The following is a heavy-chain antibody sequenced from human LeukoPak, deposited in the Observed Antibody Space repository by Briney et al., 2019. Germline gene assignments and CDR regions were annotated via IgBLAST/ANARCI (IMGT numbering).Heavy chain of an antibody. D-gene: IGHD6-19*01. Sequence: ASVKVSCKASGYTFTGYYMHWVRQAPGQGLEWMGWINPNSGGTNYAQKFQGRVTMTRDTSISTAYMELSRLRSDDTAVYYCARAPSSGWSGNWFDPWGRGTLVTVSS. CDR1: GYTFTGYY. CDR2: INPNSGGT. J-gene: IGHJ5*02. CDR3: ARAPSSGWSGNWFDP. V-gene: IGHV1-2*02.